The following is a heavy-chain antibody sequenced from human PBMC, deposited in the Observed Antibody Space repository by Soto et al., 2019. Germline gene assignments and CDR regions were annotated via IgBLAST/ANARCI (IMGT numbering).Heavy chain of an antibody. D-gene: IGHD1-7*01. CDR1: GYTFTSYY. Sequence: ASVKVSCKASGYTFTSYYMHWVRQAPGQGLEWMGIINPSGGSTSYAQKFQGRVTMTRDTSTSTVYMELSSLRSEDTAVYYCVRDLGLELRYYYGMDVWGQGTTVTVSS. J-gene: IGHJ6*02. CDR2: INPSGGST. V-gene: IGHV1-46*01. CDR3: VRDLGLELRYYYGMDV.